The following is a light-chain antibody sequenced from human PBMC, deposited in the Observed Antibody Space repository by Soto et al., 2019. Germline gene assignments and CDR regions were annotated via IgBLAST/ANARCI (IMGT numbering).Light chain of an antibody. V-gene: IGKV3-11*01. CDR1: QSVSGY. CDR2: DAS. CDR3: QQRSNWPYLT. Sequence: EIVLTQSPDTLSLSPRERATLSCRASQSVSGYLGWYQQKPGQAPRLLIYDASNRAYGVPARFRGSGSGTNFTLTIASLEPEDFAVYYCQQRSNWPYLTFGGGTRV. J-gene: IGKJ4*01.